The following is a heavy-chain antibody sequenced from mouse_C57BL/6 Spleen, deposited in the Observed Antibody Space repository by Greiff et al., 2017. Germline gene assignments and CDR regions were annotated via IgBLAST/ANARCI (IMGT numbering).Heavy chain of an antibody. V-gene: IGHV1-26*01. J-gene: IGHJ2*01. Sequence: EVKLQQSGPELVKPGASVKISCKASGYTFTDYYMNWVKQSHGKSLEWIGDINPNNGGTSYNQKFKGKATLTVDKSYSPAYMELRSLKSEDAAVYYCTTRGLRRGDYWGQGTTLTVSS. CDR2: INPNNGGT. D-gene: IGHD2-4*01. CDR1: GYTFTDYY. CDR3: TTRGLRRGDY.